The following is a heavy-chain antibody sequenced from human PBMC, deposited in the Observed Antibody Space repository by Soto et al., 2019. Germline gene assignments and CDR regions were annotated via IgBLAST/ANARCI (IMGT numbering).Heavy chain of an antibody. CDR1: GFTFSNAW. D-gene: IGHD3-9*01. J-gene: IGHJ4*02. V-gene: IGHV3-15*01. Sequence: EVQLVESGGGLVKPGGSLRLSCAASGFTFSNAWMSWVRQAPGKGLEWVGRIKSKTDGGTTDYATPVKGRFTISRDDSKNTLYLQMNSLKTEDTAVYFCTSGRWRYFDYWGQGTLVTASS. CDR3: TSGRWRYFDY. CDR2: IKSKTDGGTT.